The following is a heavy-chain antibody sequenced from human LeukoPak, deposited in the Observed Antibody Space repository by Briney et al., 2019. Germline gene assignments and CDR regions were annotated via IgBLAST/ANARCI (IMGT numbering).Heavy chain of an antibody. CDR1: AYTFFAFY. V-gene: IGHV1-2*02. CDR3: ARGSGSSSYLVRGRFDY. CDR2: LNPNSGGT. J-gene: IGHJ4*02. D-gene: IGHD6-13*01. Sequence: ASVKVSCKTSAYTFFAFYIHWVRQAPGRGLEWVGCLNPNSGGTYHARKFRGRVTMTRDTSFATAYVELSSLRSDDTAVYYCARGSGSSSYLVRGRFDYWGQGTLVTVSS.